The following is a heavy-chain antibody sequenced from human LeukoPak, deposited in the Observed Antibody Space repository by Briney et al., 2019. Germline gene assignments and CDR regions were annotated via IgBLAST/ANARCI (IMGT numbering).Heavy chain of an antibody. Sequence: GGSLRLSCAASGFTFSSYSMNWVRQAPGKGLEWVSSISSRSSYIDYADSLKGRFTISRDNAKNSLYLQMNSLRAEDTAVYYCASRDRYYYGSGSYNWFDPWGQGTLVTVSS. V-gene: IGHV3-21*01. CDR2: ISSRSSYI. J-gene: IGHJ5*02. D-gene: IGHD3-10*01. CDR3: ASRDRYYYGSGSYNWFDP. CDR1: GFTFSSYS.